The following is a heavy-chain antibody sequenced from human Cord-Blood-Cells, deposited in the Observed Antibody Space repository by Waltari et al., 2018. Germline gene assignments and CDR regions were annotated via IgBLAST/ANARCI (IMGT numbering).Heavy chain of an antibody. CDR1: GGTFSSYA. J-gene: IGHJ6*03. D-gene: IGHD4-4*01. CDR2: IIPIFGTA. Sequence: QVQLVQSGAEVKKPGSSVKVSCKASGGTFSSYAISWVRQAPGQGLEWMGGIIPIFGTANYAQKFQGIVTITADESTSTAYMELSSLRSEDTAVYYCAGPTTVTSDYYYYYMDVWGKGTTVTVSS. CDR3: AGPTTVTSDYYYYYMDV. V-gene: IGHV1-69*01.